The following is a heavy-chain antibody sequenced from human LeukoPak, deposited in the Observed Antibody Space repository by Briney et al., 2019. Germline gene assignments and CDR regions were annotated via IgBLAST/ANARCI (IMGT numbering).Heavy chain of an antibody. D-gene: IGHD6-13*01. CDR1: GASTSSGLYY. Sequence: PSETLSLTCTVSGASTSSGLYYWNWFRQPAGKGLEYIGRIYNSGSTNYNPSLKSRVTISVDTPKNQFPLKLTSVTASDSAVYYCASSNWLRDANFDSWGQGTLVTVSS. J-gene: IGHJ4*02. CDR2: IYNSGST. V-gene: IGHV4-61*02. CDR3: ASSNWLRDANFDS.